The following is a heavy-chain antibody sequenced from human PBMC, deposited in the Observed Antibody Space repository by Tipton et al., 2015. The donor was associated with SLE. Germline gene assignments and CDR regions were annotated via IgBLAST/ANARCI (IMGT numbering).Heavy chain of an antibody. Sequence: QSGAEVKKPGAAVKVSCKTSGYTFTSDSISWVRQAPGQGLEWMGWINVYNGNTKYAQSLRGRVTMTTDTSTRTAYMELKNLRSDDTAVYYWARDPYPYHSGTPLWGQGTLVTVST. CDR2: INVYNGNT. CDR3: ARDPYPYHSGTPL. CDR1: GYTFTSDS. D-gene: IGHD2-15*01. V-gene: IGHV1-18*01. J-gene: IGHJ4*02.